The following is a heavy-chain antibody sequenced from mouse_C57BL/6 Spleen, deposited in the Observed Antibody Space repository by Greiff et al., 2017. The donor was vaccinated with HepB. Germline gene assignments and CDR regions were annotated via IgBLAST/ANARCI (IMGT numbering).Heavy chain of an antibody. CDR3: ARGYGSSYGFAY. CDR1: GYTFTSYW. V-gene: IGHV1-69*01. CDR2: IDPSDSYT. Sequence: QVQLQQPGAELVMPGASVKLSCKASGYTFTSYWMHWVKRRPGQGLEWIGEIDPSDSYTNYNQKFKGKSTLTVDKSSSTAYMQLSSLTSEDSVVYYCARGYGSSYGFAYWGQGTLVTVSA. J-gene: IGHJ3*01. D-gene: IGHD1-1*01.